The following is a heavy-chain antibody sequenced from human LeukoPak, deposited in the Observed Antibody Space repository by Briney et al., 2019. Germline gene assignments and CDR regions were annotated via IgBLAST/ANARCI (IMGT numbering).Heavy chain of an antibody. V-gene: IGHV4-31*03. CDR1: GGAISSGGYY. CDR3: ARADVNYGDYVWLRSPFDH. J-gene: IGHJ4*02. CDR2: IYYSGTT. Sequence: SETLSLTCTVSGGAISSGGYYWSWIRQHPGKGLEWIGYIYYSGTTYYNPSLKSRVTISIDASKNQFSLKLSSVTAADTAVYYCARADVNYGDYVWLRSPFDHWGQGTLVTVSS. D-gene: IGHD4-17*01.